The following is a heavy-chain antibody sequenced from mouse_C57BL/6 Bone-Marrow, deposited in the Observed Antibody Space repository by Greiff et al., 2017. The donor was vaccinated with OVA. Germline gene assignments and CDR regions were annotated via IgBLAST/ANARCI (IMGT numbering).Heavy chain of an antibody. D-gene: IGHD1-1*01. J-gene: IGHJ3*01. CDR1: GYSITSGYY. Sequence: EVQLQESGPGLVKPSQSLSLTCSVTGYSITSGYYWNWIRQFPGNKLEWMGYISYDGSNNYNPSLKNRISITRDTSKNQFFLKLNSVTTEDTATYYCARDLSIYYYGSSVAYWGQGTLVTVSA. CDR3: ARDLSIYYYGSSVAY. CDR2: ISYDGSN. V-gene: IGHV3-6*01.